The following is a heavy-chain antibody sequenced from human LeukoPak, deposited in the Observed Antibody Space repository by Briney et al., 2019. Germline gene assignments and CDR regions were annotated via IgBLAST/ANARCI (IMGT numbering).Heavy chain of an antibody. D-gene: IGHD3-9*01. CDR2: IRSKANSYAT. CDR1: GFTFSGSA. Sequence: GGSLRLSCAASGFTFSGSAMHWVRQASGKGLEWVGRIRSKANSYATAYAASAKGRFTISRDDSENTAYLKMNSLRAEDTGIYYCAREESSEVLTSPMDCYYMDVWGKGTTVTVSS. CDR3: AREESSEVLTSPMDCYYMDV. J-gene: IGHJ6*03. V-gene: IGHV3-73*01.